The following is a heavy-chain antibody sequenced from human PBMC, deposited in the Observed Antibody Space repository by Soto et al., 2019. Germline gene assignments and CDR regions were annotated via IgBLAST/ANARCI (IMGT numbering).Heavy chain of an antibody. CDR2: IYYRGNT. J-gene: IGHJ6*03. CDR1: GDSINSDKYY. D-gene: IGHD5-12*01. Sequence: PSETLSLTCSVSGDSINSDKYYWGWIRQPPGKGLEWIGSIYYRGNTYYNPSLQTRVTISLDTSKSQFSLRLNSVTAADSAVYYCARGCSIVATISYYYYMDVWGKGTTVTVSS. CDR3: ARGCSIVATISYYYYMDV. V-gene: IGHV4-39*01.